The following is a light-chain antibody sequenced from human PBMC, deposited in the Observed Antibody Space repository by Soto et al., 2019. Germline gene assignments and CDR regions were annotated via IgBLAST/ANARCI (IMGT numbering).Light chain of an antibody. Sequence: QSAMTQPASVSGSPGQSITISCTGSSSDVGGYNFVSWYQRHPGKAPKLMIYEVSNRPSGVSNRFSGSKSGNTASLTISGLHAEVETDYYCISYTSSTKYVFGTGTKLTVL. J-gene: IGLJ1*01. CDR1: SSDVGGYNF. V-gene: IGLV2-14*01. CDR2: EVS. CDR3: ISYTSSTKYV.